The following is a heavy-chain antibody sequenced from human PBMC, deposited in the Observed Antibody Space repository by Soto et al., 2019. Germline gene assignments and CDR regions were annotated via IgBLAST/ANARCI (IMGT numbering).Heavy chain of an antibody. Sequence: SGPTLVNPTHTLTLTCTFSGFSLSTSGVGVGWIRQPPGKALEWLALIYWDDDKRYSPSLKSRLTITKDTSKNQVVLTMTNMDPVETATHYCAHRKSMTTVTQFGHWGQGTLVTVSS. D-gene: IGHD4-17*01. CDR2: IYWDDDK. CDR3: AHRKSMTTVTQFGH. V-gene: IGHV2-5*02. J-gene: IGHJ4*02. CDR1: GFSLSTSGVG.